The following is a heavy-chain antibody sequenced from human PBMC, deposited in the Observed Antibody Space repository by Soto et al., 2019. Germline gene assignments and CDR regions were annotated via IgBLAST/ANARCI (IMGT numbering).Heavy chain of an antibody. V-gene: IGHV1-69*13. J-gene: IGHJ6*02. Sequence: ASVKVSCKASGGTFSSYAISWVRQAPGQGLEWMGGIIPIFGTANYAQKFQGRVTITADESTSTAYMELSSLRSEDTAVYYCARGKEYYYDSSGPYYYYYGMDVWGQGTTVTVSS. CDR2: IIPIFGTA. D-gene: IGHD3-22*01. CDR1: GGTFSSYA. CDR3: ARGKEYYYDSSGPYYYYYGMDV.